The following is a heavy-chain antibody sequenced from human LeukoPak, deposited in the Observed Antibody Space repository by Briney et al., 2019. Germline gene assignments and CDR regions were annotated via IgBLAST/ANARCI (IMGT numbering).Heavy chain of an antibody. V-gene: IGHV4-59*01. CDR2: IHHSGST. D-gene: IGHD2-21*01. J-gene: IGHJ3*02. CDR1: GGSLSSSY. Sequence: SETLSLTCTVSGGSLSSSYWSWIRQSPGKGLEWIGYIHHSGSTNSNAPLKSRVTISVDTPKNQFSLKLSSVTAADTAVYYCVRWQYCGGNCYFSAFDIWGQGTMVTVSS. CDR3: VRWQYCGGNCYFSAFDI.